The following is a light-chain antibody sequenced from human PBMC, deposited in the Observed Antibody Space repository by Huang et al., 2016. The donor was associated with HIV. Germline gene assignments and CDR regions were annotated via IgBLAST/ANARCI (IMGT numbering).Light chain of an antibody. CDR2: AAS. Sequence: DIQMTQSPSSLSTSVGDRVTITCRASQSINIYLNWYQQKPGQAPKFLIYAASSLQSGVPSRFSGSGSGTDFTLTINSLQPEDFATYYCQQNYNTPYTFGQGTKLEIK. CDR3: QQNYNTPYT. V-gene: IGKV1-39*01. J-gene: IGKJ2*01. CDR1: QSINIY.